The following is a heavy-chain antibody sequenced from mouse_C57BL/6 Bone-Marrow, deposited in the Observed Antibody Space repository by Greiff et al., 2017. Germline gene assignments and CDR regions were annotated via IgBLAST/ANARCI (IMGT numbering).Heavy chain of an antibody. CDR1: GYTFTSYW. Sequence: VQLQQSGAELMKPGASVKLSCKATGYTFTSYWMQWVKQRPGQGLEWIGEIDPSDSYTNYNQKFQGKATLTVDTSSSTAYMQLSSLTSEDSAVYYCARFTTVVGYWGQGTTLTVSS. CDR2: IDPSDSYT. D-gene: IGHD1-1*01. J-gene: IGHJ2*01. CDR3: ARFTTVVGY. V-gene: IGHV1-50*01.